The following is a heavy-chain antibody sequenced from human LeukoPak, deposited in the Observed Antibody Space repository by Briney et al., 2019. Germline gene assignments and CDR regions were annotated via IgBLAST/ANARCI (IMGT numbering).Heavy chain of an antibody. Sequence: SQTLSLTCTVSGGSISSGSYYWSWIRQPAGKGLEWIGRIYTSGSTNYNPSLKSRVTISGDTSKNQFSLRLSSVTAADTAVYYCARASYSYDINGWVPFDYWGQGTLVTVSS. V-gene: IGHV4-61*02. CDR2: IYTSGST. J-gene: IGHJ4*02. CDR3: ARASYSYDINGWVPFDY. D-gene: IGHD3-22*01. CDR1: GGSISSGSYY.